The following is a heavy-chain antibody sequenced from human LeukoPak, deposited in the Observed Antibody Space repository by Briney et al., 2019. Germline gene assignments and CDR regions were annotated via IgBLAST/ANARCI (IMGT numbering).Heavy chain of an antibody. V-gene: IGHV3-7*01. Sequence: GGSLRLSCVASGFTFSNHLMSWVRQAPGKGLEWVANINPDGSVGHYVDSLKGRFTISGDNAKNSLFLQMNTLRDEDTAVYYCARVPHTTSWYDYWGQGSLVTVSS. CDR3: ARVPHTTSWYDY. D-gene: IGHD6-13*01. CDR2: INPDGSVG. CDR1: GFTFSNHL. J-gene: IGHJ4*02.